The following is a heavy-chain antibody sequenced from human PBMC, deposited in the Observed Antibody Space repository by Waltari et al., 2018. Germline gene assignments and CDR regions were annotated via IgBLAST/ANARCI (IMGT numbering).Heavy chain of an antibody. D-gene: IGHD6-13*01. Sequence: EVQLLESGGGLVQPGGSLRLSCAASGFTFSSYAMSWVRQAPGKGLEWVSVIYSGGSSTYDADSVKGRFTISRDNSKNTLYLQMNSLRAEDTAVYYCAKGYSSSWYRYAFDIWGQGTMVTVSS. J-gene: IGHJ3*02. CDR1: GFTFSSYA. V-gene: IGHV3-23*03. CDR3: AKGYSSSWYRYAFDI. CDR2: IYSGGSST.